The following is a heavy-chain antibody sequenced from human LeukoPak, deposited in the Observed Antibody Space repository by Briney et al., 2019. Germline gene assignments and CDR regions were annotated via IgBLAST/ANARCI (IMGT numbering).Heavy chain of an antibody. Sequence: GGTLRLSCAASGFTFSSYGMSWVRQAPGKGLEWVSSISISSSYIYYADSVKGRFTISRDNAKNSLYLQMNSLRAEDTAVYYCARDGHYYDSSGYFSAFDIWGQGTMVTVSS. J-gene: IGHJ3*02. CDR3: ARDGHYYDSSGYFSAFDI. V-gene: IGHV3-21*01. CDR1: GFTFSSYG. CDR2: ISISSSYI. D-gene: IGHD3-22*01.